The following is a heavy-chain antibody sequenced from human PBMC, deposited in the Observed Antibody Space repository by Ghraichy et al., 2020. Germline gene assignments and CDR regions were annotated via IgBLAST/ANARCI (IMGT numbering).Heavy chain of an antibody. CDR3: ARGSTVVRFYYYDAVDV. J-gene: IGHJ6*02. Sequence: GGSLRLSCAASGFTFSSYSMNWVRQAPGKGLEWVSCISGSGSPIYYADSVKGRFTISRDNAKNTLYLQMNSLRDEDTAVYYCARGSTVVRFYYYDAVDVWGQGATVTVSS. V-gene: IGHV3-48*02. CDR1: GFTFSSYS. CDR2: ISGSGSPI. D-gene: IGHD4-23*01.